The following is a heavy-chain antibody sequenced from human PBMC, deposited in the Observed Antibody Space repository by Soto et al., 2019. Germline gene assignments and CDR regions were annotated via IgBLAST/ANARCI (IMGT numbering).Heavy chain of an antibody. J-gene: IGHJ4*02. V-gene: IGHV3-72*01. D-gene: IGHD3-3*01. CDR3: TRVGIFGTINLFDY. CDR2: SRNKANGYST. Sequence: HPGGSLRLSCAASGFTFSDHYMDWVRQAPGKGLEWVGRSRNKANGYSTEYAASVKSRFTVARDDSKNSLYLQMNSLKTEDTAVYYCTRVGIFGTINLFDYWGQGSLVTVSS. CDR1: GFTFSDHY.